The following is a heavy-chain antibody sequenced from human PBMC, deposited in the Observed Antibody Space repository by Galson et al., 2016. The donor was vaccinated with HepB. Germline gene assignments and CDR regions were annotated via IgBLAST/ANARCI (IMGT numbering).Heavy chain of an antibody. J-gene: IGHJ6*02. CDR3: ARDRRYNWHTMRYYYDGMDV. Sequence: SLRLSCAASGFTFSDSWMGWVRQAPGKGLEWVANINKDGSDKYYMDSVKGRFSISRDNAKNSLYLQMNSLRAEDTAVYYCARDRRYNWHTMRYYYDGMDVWGQGTTVTVSS. V-gene: IGHV3-7*01. CDR1: GFTFSDSW. CDR2: INKDGSDK. D-gene: IGHD1-1*01.